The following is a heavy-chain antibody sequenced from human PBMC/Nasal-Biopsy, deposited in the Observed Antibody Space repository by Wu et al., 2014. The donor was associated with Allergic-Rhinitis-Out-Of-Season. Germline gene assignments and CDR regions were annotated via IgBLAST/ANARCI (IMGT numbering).Heavy chain of an antibody. CDR2: ISDSGSAT. J-gene: IGHJ4*02. V-gene: IGHV3-23*01. CDR3: AKPSGSCFDH. D-gene: IGHD6-13*01. Sequence: TISDSGSATYYADSVKGRFTISRDNSKNTLSLQMNNLRADDTAIYYCAKPSGSCFDHWGQGILVTVSS.